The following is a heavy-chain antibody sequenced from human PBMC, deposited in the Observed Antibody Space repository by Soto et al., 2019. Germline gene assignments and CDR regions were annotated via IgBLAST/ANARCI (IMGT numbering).Heavy chain of an antibody. J-gene: IGHJ4*02. CDR1: GGSVSSGSYY. D-gene: IGHD3-3*01. CDR3: ARQAADFWSGYPYDY. CDR2: IYYSGGT. Sequence: SETLSLTCTVSGGSVSSGSYYWSWIRQPPGKGLEWIGYIYYSGGTNYNPSLKSRVTISVDTSKNQFSLKLSSVTAADTAVYYCARQAADFWSGYPYDYWGQGTLVTVSS. V-gene: IGHV4-61*01.